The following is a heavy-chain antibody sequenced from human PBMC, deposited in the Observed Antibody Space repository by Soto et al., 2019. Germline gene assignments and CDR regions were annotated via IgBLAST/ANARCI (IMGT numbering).Heavy chain of an antibody. Sequence: VASVKVSCKASGGTFSSYAISWVRQAPGQGLEWMGGIIPIFGTANYAQKFQGRVTITADESTSTAYMELSSLRSEDTAVYYCARDQHCSGGGCDLYYYYGMDVWGQGTTVTVSS. D-gene: IGHD2-15*01. J-gene: IGHJ6*02. CDR3: ARDQHCSGGGCDLYYYYGMDV. CDR1: GGTFSSYA. CDR2: IIPIFGTA. V-gene: IGHV1-69*13.